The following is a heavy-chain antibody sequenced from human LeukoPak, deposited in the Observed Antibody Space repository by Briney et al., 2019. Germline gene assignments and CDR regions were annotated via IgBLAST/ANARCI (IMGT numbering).Heavy chain of an antibody. CDR3: AGIVVVPAAPANY. Sequence: SETLSLTCTVSGGSISSGDYYWSWIRQPPGKGLEWIGYIYYSGSTYYNPSLKSPVTISVDTSKNQFSLKLSSVTAADTAVYYCAGIVVVPAAPANYWGQGTLVTVSS. CDR2: IYYSGST. V-gene: IGHV4-30-4*08. D-gene: IGHD2-2*01. J-gene: IGHJ4*02. CDR1: GGSISSGDYY.